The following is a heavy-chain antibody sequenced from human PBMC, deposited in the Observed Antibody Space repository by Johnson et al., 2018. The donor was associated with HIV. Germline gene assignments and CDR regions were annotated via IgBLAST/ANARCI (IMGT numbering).Heavy chain of an antibody. J-gene: IGHJ3*01. CDR2: ISYDGSNK. D-gene: IGHD6-13*01. Sequence: QVQLVESGGGVVRPGGSLRLSCAASGFTFDDYGMSWVRQAPGKGLEWVAVISYDGSNKYYADSVKGRFTISRDNSKSTLYLQMNSLRAEDTAVYYCARDGVYSSPHDA. V-gene: IGHV3-30*03. CDR3: ARDGVYSSPHDA. CDR1: GFTFDDYG.